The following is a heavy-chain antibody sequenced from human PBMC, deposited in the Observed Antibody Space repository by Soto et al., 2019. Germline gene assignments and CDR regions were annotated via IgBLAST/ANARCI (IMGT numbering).Heavy chain of an antibody. CDR1: GGSINSYY. J-gene: IGHJ6*02. D-gene: IGHD3-10*01. CDR3: ARVFGFGGMDV. CDR2: IYYSGST. Sequence: SETLSLTCTVSGGSINSYYWSWIRLTPGKGLEWIGYIYYSGSTYYNPSLKSRVTISVDTSKNQFSLKLSSVTAADTAVYYCARVFGFGGMDVWGQGTTVTVSS. V-gene: IGHV4-59*12.